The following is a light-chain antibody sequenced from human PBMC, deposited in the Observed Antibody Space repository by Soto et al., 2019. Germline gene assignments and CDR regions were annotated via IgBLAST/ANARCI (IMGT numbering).Light chain of an antibody. Sequence: DIVMTQSPDSLAVSLGERATINCKSSQSVLYSSNNKNYLAWYQQKPGQPPKLLVYWASTRESGVPDRFSGGGSGTDFTLTISSLQAEDVPVYYCQQYYSPPYTFGQGTKLEIK. CDR1: QSVLYSSNNKNY. V-gene: IGKV4-1*01. J-gene: IGKJ2*01. CDR3: QQYYSPPYT. CDR2: WAS.